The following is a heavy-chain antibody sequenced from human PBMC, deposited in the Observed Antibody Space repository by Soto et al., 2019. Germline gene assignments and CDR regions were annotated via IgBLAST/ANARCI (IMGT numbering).Heavy chain of an antibody. CDR3: ARGSRDSSGYSYVYYYYGMDV. CDR2: INHSGST. CDR1: GGSFSGYY. D-gene: IGHD3-22*01. Sequence: QVQLQQWGAGLLKPSETLSLTCAVYGGSFSGYYWSWIRQPPGKGLEWIGEINHSGSTNYNPSLKCRATVSEDTPNNQFSRKLSSVTASYTAVYYCARGSRDSSGYSYVYYYYGMDVWGQGTTVTVSS. V-gene: IGHV4-34*01. J-gene: IGHJ6*02.